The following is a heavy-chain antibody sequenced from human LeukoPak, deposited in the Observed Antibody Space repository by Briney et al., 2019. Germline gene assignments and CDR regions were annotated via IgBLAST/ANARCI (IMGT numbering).Heavy chain of an antibody. CDR1: GGSISSYY. CDR3: AREGPLDEWLVDVRWFDP. J-gene: IGHJ5*02. V-gene: IGHV4-59*01. CDR2: IYYSEST. D-gene: IGHD6-19*01. Sequence: SETLSLTCTVSGGSISSYYWSWIRQPPGKGLEWIGYIYYSESTNYNPSLKSRVTISVDTSKNQFSLKLSSVTAADTAVYYCAREGPLDEWLVDVRWFDPWGQGTLVTVSS.